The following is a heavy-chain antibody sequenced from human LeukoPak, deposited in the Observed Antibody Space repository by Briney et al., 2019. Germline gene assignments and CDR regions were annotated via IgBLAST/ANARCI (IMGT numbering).Heavy chain of an antibody. CDR3: ARQFYTAIVLFWFDP. Sequence: SETLSLTCTVSGGSISSGSYYWSWIRQPAGKGLEWIGRIYTSGSTYYNPSLKSRVTISVDTSKNQFSLKLSSVTAADTAVYYCARQFYTAIVLFWFDPWGLGTLVTVSS. CDR2: IYTSGST. J-gene: IGHJ5*02. V-gene: IGHV4-61*02. D-gene: IGHD5-18*01. CDR1: GGSISSGSYY.